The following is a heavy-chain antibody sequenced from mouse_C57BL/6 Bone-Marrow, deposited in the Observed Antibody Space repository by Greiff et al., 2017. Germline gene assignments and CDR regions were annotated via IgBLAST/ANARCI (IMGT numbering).Heavy chain of an antibody. CDR1: GFSLTSYG. Sequence: VQLVESGPGLVQPSQSLSITCTVSGFSLTSYGVHWVRQSPGKGLEWLGVIWSGGSTDYNAAFISRLSISKDNSKSQVFFKMNSLQADDTAIYYCARNPSYGNYYSYYAMDYWGQGTSVTVSS. V-gene: IGHV2-2*01. J-gene: IGHJ4*01. CDR3: ARNPSYGNYYSYYAMDY. D-gene: IGHD2-10*01. CDR2: IWSGGST.